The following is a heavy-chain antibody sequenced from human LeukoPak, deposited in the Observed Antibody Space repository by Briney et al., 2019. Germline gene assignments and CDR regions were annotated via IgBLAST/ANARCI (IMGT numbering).Heavy chain of an antibody. CDR2: IGHEGTIK. D-gene: IGHD3/OR15-3a*01. V-gene: IGHV3-30*02. Sequence: GGSLRLSCAASVFSFNTYGMHWVRQSPGKGLEWVACIGHEGTIKYYAESVKGRFTVPRDNSNNMLYLQMNSLTTEDTAVYYCATELNPDLAFEYWGQGTLVTVSS. CDR3: ATELNPDLAFEY. CDR1: VFSFNTYG. J-gene: IGHJ4*02.